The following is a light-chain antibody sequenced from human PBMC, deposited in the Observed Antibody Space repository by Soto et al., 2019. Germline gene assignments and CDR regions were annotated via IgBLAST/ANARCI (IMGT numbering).Light chain of an antibody. Sequence: QSALTQPASVSGSPGQSITISCTGTSSDIGAYNFVSWYQHHPGNPPKLLIYDVTNRPSGVSNRFSASKSGNTASLTISGLQTEDEAEYYCSSHPSSRSLLLGTGTKFTVL. V-gene: IGLV2-14*03. CDR1: SSDIGAYNF. CDR2: DVT. CDR3: SSHPSSRSLL. J-gene: IGLJ1*01.